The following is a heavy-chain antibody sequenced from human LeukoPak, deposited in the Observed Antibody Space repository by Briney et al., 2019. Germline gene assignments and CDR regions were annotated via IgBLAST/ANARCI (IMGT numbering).Heavy chain of an antibody. CDR3: TRDFYYGSGSLDQ. CDR1: GFTFSSYW. Sequence: PGGSLRLSCAASGFTFSSYWMHWVRQGPGKGLVWVSRISGDGRSISYADSVKGRFTISRDNAKNTLYLQMNSLRAEDTAVYYCTRDFYYGSGSLDQWGQGTLVTVSS. J-gene: IGHJ4*02. CDR2: ISGDGRSI. D-gene: IGHD3-10*01. V-gene: IGHV3-74*01.